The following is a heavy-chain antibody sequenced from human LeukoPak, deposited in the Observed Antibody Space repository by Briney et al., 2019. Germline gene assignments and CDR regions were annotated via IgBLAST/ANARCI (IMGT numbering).Heavy chain of an antibody. CDR3: TKGRGV. Sequence: PSQTLSLTCTVSGGSISSTSYDWYWIRQPAGKGLEWIGHIYTSGSTNYNPSLKSRVTISVDTSKNQFSLKLTSVTAADAAVYYCTKGRGVWGQGTLVTVSS. CDR2: IYTSGST. CDR1: GGSISSTSYD. D-gene: IGHD3-10*01. V-gene: IGHV4-61*09. J-gene: IGHJ4*02.